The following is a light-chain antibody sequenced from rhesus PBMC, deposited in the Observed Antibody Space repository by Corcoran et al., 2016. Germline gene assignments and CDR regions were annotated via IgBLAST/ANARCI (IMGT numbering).Light chain of an antibody. J-gene: IGKJ4*01. V-gene: IGKV3-42*03. Sequence: EIVMTQSPATLSLSPGERATLSCGASQSVSSSLAWYKQKPGQAPRHLIYDASSRATGLPDRFSGSGSGIEFTLTISSLEPEDFAVYYCQQYSDWPLTFGGGTKVEIK. CDR1: QSVSSS. CDR2: DAS. CDR3: QQYSDWPLT.